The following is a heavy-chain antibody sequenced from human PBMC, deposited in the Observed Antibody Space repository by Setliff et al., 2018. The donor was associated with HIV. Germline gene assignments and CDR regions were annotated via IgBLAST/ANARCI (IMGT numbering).Heavy chain of an antibody. CDR1: GFTFSSYG. Sequence: GSLRLSCAASGFTFSSYGMHWVRQAPGKGLEWVAVIWYDGSEKHYADSVKGRFTISRDSSKNTLYLQMNSLRVEDTAEYYCAKEPKLGGTASPFDYWGSHMDVWGQGTTVTVSS. J-gene: IGHJ6*02. D-gene: IGHD6-19*01. CDR3: AKEPKLGGTASPFDYWGSHMDV. CDR2: IWYDGSEK. V-gene: IGHV3-33*06.